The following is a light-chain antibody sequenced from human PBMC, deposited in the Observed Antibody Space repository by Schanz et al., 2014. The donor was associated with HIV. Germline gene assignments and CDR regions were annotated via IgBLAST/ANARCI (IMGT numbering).Light chain of an antibody. Sequence: QSVLTQPPSVSAAPGQKVTISCSGSSSNIGNNFVSWYQHLPGTAPKLLIYDNNKRPSGVPDRFSGSKSGTSATLGITGLQTGDEADYHCGTWDSSLSVGALFGGGTKVTVL. CDR1: SSNIGNNF. CDR2: DNN. V-gene: IGLV1-51*01. CDR3: GTWDSSLSVGAL. J-gene: IGLJ2*01.